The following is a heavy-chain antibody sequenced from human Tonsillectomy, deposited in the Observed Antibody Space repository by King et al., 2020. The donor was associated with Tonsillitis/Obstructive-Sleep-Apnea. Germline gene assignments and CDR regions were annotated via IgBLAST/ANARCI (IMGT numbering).Heavy chain of an antibody. CDR3: ARGITGTTSNYYSGMDV. D-gene: IGHD1-7*01. J-gene: IGHJ6*02. V-gene: IGHV3-33*01. CDR1: GFTFSNYG. CDR2: IWYDGSNK. Sequence: VQLVESGGGVVQPGRSLRLSCAASGFTFSNYGMHWVRQAPGKGLEWVAVIWYDGSNKYYADSVKGRFTISRDNSKNTLYLQMNSLRAEDTAVYYCARGITGTTSNYYSGMDVWGQGTTVTVSS.